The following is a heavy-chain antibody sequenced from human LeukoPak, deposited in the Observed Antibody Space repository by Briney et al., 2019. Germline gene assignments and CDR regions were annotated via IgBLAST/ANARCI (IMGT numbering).Heavy chain of an antibody. V-gene: IGHV3-7*01. CDR2: IKQDGSEK. CDR3: ARSMIVVVPAAPDY. CDR1: GFTFSSYW. Sequence: GGSLRLSCAASGFTFSSYWMSWVRQAPGKGLEWVANIKQDGSEKYYVDSVKGRFTISRDNAKNSLYLQMNSLRAEDTAVYYCARSMIVVVPAAPDYWGQGTLVTVSS. D-gene: IGHD2-2*01. J-gene: IGHJ4*02.